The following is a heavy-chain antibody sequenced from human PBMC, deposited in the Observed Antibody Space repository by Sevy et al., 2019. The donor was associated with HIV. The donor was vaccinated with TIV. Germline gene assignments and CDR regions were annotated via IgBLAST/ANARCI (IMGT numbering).Heavy chain of an antibody. J-gene: IGHJ4*02. Sequence: GGSLRLSCSASGFTFRSYAMNWVRQAPGKGLEWVSVITGNGGSTYYADSVKGRFTISRDNSKSTLYLQMNSQRAEDTALYYCAKDLAYESSGYHDYWGQGTLVTVSS. V-gene: IGHV3-23*01. D-gene: IGHD3-22*01. CDR2: ITGNGGST. CDR3: AKDLAYESSGYHDY. CDR1: GFTFRSYA.